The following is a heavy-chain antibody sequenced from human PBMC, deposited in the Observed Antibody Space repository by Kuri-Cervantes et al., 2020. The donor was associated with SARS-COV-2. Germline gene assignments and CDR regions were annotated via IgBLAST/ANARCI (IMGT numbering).Heavy chain of an antibody. Sequence: GESLKISCAASGFTFSSYGMHWVRQAPGKGLEWVAFIRYDGSNKYYADSVKGRFTISRDNAKNSLYLQMNSLRAEDTALYYCARDTRRRSGNLPFDYWGQGTLVTVSS. CDR3: ARDTRRRSGNLPFDY. J-gene: IGHJ4*02. D-gene: IGHD3-3*01. CDR1: GFTFSSYG. CDR2: IRYDGSNK. V-gene: IGHV3-30*02.